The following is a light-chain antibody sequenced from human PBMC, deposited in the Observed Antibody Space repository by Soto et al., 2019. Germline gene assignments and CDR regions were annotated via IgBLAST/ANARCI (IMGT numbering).Light chain of an antibody. Sequence: QSALTQPASVSGSPGQLITISCTGTSSEVGGYNYVSWYQQHPGKAHKLMIYDVSNRPSGVSNRFSGSKSGNTASLTISGLQAEDEADYYCSSYTSSSTYVFGTGTRSPS. CDR1: SSEVGGYNY. V-gene: IGLV2-14*01. CDR2: DVS. J-gene: IGLJ1*01. CDR3: SSYTSSSTYV.